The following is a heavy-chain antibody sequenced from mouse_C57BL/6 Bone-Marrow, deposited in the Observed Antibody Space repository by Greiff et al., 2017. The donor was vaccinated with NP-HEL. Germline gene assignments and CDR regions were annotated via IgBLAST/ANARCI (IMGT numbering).Heavy chain of an antibody. V-gene: IGHV14-4*01. Sequence: EVQRVESGAELVRPGASVKLSCTASGFNIKDDYMHWVKQRPEQGLEWIGWIDPENGDTEYASKFQGKATITADTSSNTAYLQLSSLTSEDTAVYYCTTDYGWFAYWGQGTLVTVSA. CDR3: TTDYGWFAY. CDR1: GFNIKDDY. D-gene: IGHD1-1*02. J-gene: IGHJ3*01. CDR2: IDPENGDT.